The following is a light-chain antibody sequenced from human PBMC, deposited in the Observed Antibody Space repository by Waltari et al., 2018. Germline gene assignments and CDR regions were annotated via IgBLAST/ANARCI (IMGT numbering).Light chain of an antibody. CDR1: SNNIGHTG. J-gene: IGLJ3*02. Sequence: QTGLTPPPSVSKGLRQTVTLTCTGNSNNIGHTGAAWLQRHQGRPPNLLSYRNNNRPSGISERFSASTSGNTASLTITGLQSEDEADYYCSAWDSSLSAWVFGGGTKLTVL. CDR3: SAWDSSLSAWV. V-gene: IGLV10-54*04. CDR2: RNN.